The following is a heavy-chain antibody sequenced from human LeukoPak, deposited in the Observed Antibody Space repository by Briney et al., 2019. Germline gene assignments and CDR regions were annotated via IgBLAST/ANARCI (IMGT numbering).Heavy chain of an antibody. CDR1: GCTFTDYY. CDR2: INPNSGGT. Sequence: ASVKVSCKASGCTFTDYYMHWVRQAPGQGLEWMGRINPNSGGTNYAQKFQGRVTMTRDTSISTAYMELSRLRSDDTAVYYCARVLGYSPFDYWGQGTLVTVSS. D-gene: IGHD3-22*01. V-gene: IGHV1-2*06. J-gene: IGHJ4*02. CDR3: ARVLGYSPFDY.